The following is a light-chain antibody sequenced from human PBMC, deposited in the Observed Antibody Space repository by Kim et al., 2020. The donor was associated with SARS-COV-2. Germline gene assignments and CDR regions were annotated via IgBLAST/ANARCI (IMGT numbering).Light chain of an antibody. J-gene: IGLJ1*01. CDR1: KLGGKY. Sequence: SYELTQPPSVSVSPGQTASITCSGDKLGGKYACCYQQKPGQSPVLVIYQYNKRPSGFPERFSGSNSGNTATLTISGTQAMDEADDYCQAWDSSTGDVFGTGTKVTVL. V-gene: IGLV3-1*01. CDR2: QYN. CDR3: QAWDSSTGDV.